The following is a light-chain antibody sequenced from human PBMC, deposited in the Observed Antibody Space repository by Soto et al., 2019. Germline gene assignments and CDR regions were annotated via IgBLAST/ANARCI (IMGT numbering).Light chain of an antibody. V-gene: IGKV3-15*01. CDR3: QQYNNWPLT. CDR2: DAS. Sequence: EIVMTQSPATLSVSPGERATLSCRASQSVNRNLAWYQQKPGQTPRLLIYDASSRATGIPARFSGSGSGTDFTLTIRSLQSEDFAVYYCQQYNNWPLTFGGGTNLEIK. CDR1: QSVNRN. J-gene: IGKJ4*01.